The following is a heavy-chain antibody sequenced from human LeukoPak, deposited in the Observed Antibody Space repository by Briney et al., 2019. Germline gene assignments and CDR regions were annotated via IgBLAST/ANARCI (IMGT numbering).Heavy chain of an antibody. CDR1: GGSISSYY. CDR2: IYTSGST. J-gene: IGHJ5*02. Sequence: NSSETLSLTCTVSGGSISSYYWSWIRQPAGKGLEWIGRIYTSGSTNYNPSLKSRVTMSLDTSKNQFSLKLSSVTAADTAVYYCARDLRWYSSSWYDKKNWFDPWGQGTLVTVSS. V-gene: IGHV4-4*07. D-gene: IGHD6-13*01. CDR3: ARDLRWYSSSWYDKKNWFDP.